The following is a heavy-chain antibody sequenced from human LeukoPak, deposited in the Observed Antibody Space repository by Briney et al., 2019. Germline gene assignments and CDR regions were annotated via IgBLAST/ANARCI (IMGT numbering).Heavy chain of an antibody. CDR3: ARGGLDDYGGNSIYYFDY. J-gene: IGHJ4*02. V-gene: IGHV3-13*01. D-gene: IGHD4-23*01. CDR2: IGTAGDT. CDR1: GFTFSSYD. Sequence: GGSLRLSCAASGFTFSSYDMHWVRQATGKGLEWVSAIGTAGDTYYPGSVKGRFTIPRENAKNSLYLQMNSLRAGDTAVYYCARGGLDDYGGNSIYYFDYWGQGTLVTVSS.